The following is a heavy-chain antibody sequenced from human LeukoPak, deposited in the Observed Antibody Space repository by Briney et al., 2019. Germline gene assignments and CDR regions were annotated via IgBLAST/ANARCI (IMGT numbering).Heavy chain of an antibody. CDR3: AKDIEEWLVKGGGCFDY. CDR1: GFIFSNSA. Sequence: GGSLRLSCAASGFIFSNSAMHWVRQAPGKGLEWVAVISYDGSNKYYADSMKGRFTISRDNSKNTLYLQMNSLRAEDTAVYYCAKDIEEWLVKGGGCFDYWGQGTLVTVSS. V-gene: IGHV3-30*18. CDR2: ISYDGSNK. D-gene: IGHD6-19*01. J-gene: IGHJ4*02.